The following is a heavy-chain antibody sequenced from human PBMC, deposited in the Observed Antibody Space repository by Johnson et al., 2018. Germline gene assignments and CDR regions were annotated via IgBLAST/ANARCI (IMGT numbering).Heavy chain of an antibody. CDR2: ISSSSSDI. V-gene: IGHV3-21*01. J-gene: IGHJ3*02. CDR3: ARDRYNLGNDAFDI. D-gene: IGHD1-20*01. Sequence: EVQLLEAGGGLVKHGGSMRLSCAASGFTFSSYSMNWVRQAPGKGLEWVSSISSSSSDIYYADSVKGRFTISRDNAKNSLYLQMNSLRDEDTTVYYCARDRYNLGNDAFDIWGQGTMVTVSS. CDR1: GFTFSSYS.